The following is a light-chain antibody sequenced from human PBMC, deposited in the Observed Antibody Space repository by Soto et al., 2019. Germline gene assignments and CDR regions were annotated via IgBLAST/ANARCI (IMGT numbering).Light chain of an antibody. J-gene: IGLJ3*02. Sequence: QSVLTRPPSASGSPGQSVTISCTGTSSDVGGYNYVSWYQQYPGRAPKLMIYEVTKRPSGVPDRFSGFKSGNTASLTVSGLQAEDEADYYCSSYAASNNFYFVFGGGTKLTVL. V-gene: IGLV2-8*01. CDR1: SSDVGGYNY. CDR3: SSYAASNNFYFV. CDR2: EVT.